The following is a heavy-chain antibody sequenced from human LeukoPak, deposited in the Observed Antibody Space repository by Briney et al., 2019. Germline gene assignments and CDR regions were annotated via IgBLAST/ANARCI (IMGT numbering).Heavy chain of an antibody. CDR1: GFTFSSYA. Sequence: GGSLRLSCAASGFTFSSYAMNWVRQAPGKGLEWVSAISGSGGSTYYADSVKGRFTISRDNSKNTLFLQMNSLRAEDTAVYYCAVVGFGAASSYYYYMEVWGKGTRVTVFS. CDR3: AVVGFGAASSYYYYMEV. V-gene: IGHV3-23*01. D-gene: IGHD2-15*01. CDR2: ISGSGGST. J-gene: IGHJ6*03.